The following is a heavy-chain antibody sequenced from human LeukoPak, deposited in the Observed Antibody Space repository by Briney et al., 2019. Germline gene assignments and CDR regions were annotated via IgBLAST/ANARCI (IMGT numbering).Heavy chain of an antibody. Sequence: GASVKVSCKASGYTFTGYYMHWVRQAPGQGLEWMGWINPNSGGTNYAQKFQGRVTMTRDTSISTAYMELSRLRSDDTGVYYCARGDIVVVPAALHYFDYWGQGTLVTVSS. V-gene: IGHV1-2*02. CDR3: ARGDIVVVPAALHYFDY. D-gene: IGHD2-2*01. J-gene: IGHJ4*02. CDR2: INPNSGGT. CDR1: GYTFTGYY.